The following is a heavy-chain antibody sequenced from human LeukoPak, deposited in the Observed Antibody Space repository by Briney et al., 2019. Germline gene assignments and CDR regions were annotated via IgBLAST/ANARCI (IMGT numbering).Heavy chain of an antibody. D-gene: IGHD3-16*01. J-gene: IGHJ3*02. Sequence: SETLSLTCTVSGGSISSNIYYWGWIRQPPGKGLGWIGSIYYSGNTYYNPSRKSRVTISADTSKNQFSLKLSSVTAADTAVYYCARGDDASDAFDIWGQGTMVTVSS. CDR1: GGSISSNIYY. V-gene: IGHV4-39*07. CDR2: IYYSGNT. CDR3: ARGDDASDAFDI.